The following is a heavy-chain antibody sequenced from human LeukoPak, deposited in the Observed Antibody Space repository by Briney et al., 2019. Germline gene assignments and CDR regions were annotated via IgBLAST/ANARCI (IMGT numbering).Heavy chain of an antibody. D-gene: IGHD5-12*01. J-gene: IGHJ4*02. CDR2: ISSNGGST. Sequence: GGSLRLSCSASGFTFSSYAMHWVRQAPGKGLEYVSAISSNGGSTYYADSVKGRFTISRDNSKNSLYLQMNSLRDEDTAVYYCARDRVGYPKYYFDYWGQGTLVTVSS. CDR1: GFTFSSYA. CDR3: ARDRVGYPKYYFDY. V-gene: IGHV3-64*04.